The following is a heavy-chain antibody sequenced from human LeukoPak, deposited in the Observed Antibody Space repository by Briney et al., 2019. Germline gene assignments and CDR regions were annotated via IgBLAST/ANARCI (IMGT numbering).Heavy chain of an antibody. D-gene: IGHD3-3*01. CDR2: INHSGST. CDR1: GGSFSGYY. CDR3: ARERIFGVVITQYYFDY. V-gene: IGHV4-34*01. Sequence: SETLSLTCAVYGGSFSGYYWSRIRQPPGKGLEWIGEINHSGSTNYNPSLKSRVTISVDTSKNQFSLKLSSVTAADTAVYYCARERIFGVVITQYYFDYWGQGTLVTVSS. J-gene: IGHJ4*02.